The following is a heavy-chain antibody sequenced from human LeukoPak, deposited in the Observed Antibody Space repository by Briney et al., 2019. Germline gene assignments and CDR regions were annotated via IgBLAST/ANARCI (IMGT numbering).Heavy chain of an antibody. J-gene: IGHJ5*02. CDR3: ARGYGSGTGVNWFDP. CDR1: GYTFTGYY. Sequence: ASVKVSCKASGYTFTGYYMHWVRQAPGQGLEWMGWINPNSGGTNYAQKFRGRVTMTRDTSISTAYMELSRLRSDDTAVYYCARGYGSGTGVNWFDPWGQGTLVTVSS. CDR2: INPNSGGT. D-gene: IGHD3-10*01. V-gene: IGHV1-2*02.